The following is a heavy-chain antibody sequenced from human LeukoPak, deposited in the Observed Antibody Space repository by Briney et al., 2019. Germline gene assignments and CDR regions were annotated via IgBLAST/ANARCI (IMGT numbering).Heavy chain of an antibody. Sequence: GGSLRLSCAASGFTFSSYAMHWVRQAPGKGLEYVSAISSNGGSTYYANSVKGRFTISRDNSKNTLYLQMGSLRAEDMAVYYCARQSWDDAFDIWGQGTMVTVSS. D-gene: IGHD1-26*01. CDR2: ISSNGGST. J-gene: IGHJ3*02. CDR3: ARQSWDDAFDI. CDR1: GFTFSSYA. V-gene: IGHV3-64*01.